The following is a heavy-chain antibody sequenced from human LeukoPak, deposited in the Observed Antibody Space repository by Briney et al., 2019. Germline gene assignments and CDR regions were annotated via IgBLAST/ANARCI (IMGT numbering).Heavy chain of an antibody. Sequence: PGGSLRLSCAASGFTFSSYSMNWVRQAPGKGLEWVAFIRYDGSNKYYADSVKGRFTISRDNPKNTLYLQMNSLRAEDTAVYYCAKDRSSSWYSDAFDIWGQGTMVTISS. D-gene: IGHD6-13*01. CDR3: AKDRSSSWYSDAFDI. CDR2: IRYDGSNK. CDR1: GFTFSSYS. J-gene: IGHJ3*02. V-gene: IGHV3-30*02.